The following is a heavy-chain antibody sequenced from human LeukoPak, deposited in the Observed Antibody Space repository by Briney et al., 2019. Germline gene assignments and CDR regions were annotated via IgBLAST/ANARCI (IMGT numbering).Heavy chain of an antibody. J-gene: IGHJ4*02. V-gene: IGHV3-21*01. D-gene: IGHD1-26*01. CDR2: ISRSSSDI. Sequence: GGSLRLSCAASGFTFRTYSMNWVRQAPGKGLEWVSSISRSSSDINYADSVKGRFTISRDNAKNSLYLQMNSLRAEDTALYYCARAFNSGSSDYWCQGTLVTVSS. CDR1: GFTFRTYS. CDR3: ARAFNSGSSDY.